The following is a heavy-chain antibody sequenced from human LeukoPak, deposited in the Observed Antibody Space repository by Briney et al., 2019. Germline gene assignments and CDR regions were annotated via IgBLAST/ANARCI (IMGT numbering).Heavy chain of an antibody. Sequence: PGGSLRLSCAASGFTFSNYAMSWVRQAPGKGLEWVSAITGGGVSTYYTDSVRGRFTISRDNSKNTLYLQMNSLRDDDTAVYYCAKKRSSGPGDFDLWGRGTLVTVSS. D-gene: IGHD6-19*01. V-gene: IGHV3-23*01. CDR1: GFTFSNYA. CDR3: AKKRSSGPGDFDL. CDR2: ITGGGVST. J-gene: IGHJ2*01.